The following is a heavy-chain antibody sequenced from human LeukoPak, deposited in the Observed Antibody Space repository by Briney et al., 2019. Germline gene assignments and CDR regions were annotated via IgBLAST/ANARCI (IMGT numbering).Heavy chain of an antibody. V-gene: IGHV3-23*01. D-gene: IGHD5-24*01. CDR3: AKGGPQFFDY. Sequence: GGSLRLSCVVSGFTFSDYAMSWVRQAPGKGLEWVSTISGSGGRSYSEDPVKGRFTISRDNSRNTLYLQMNSLRVEDAAIYYCAKGGPQFFDYWGQGTLVTVSS. J-gene: IGHJ4*02. CDR1: GFTFSDYA. CDR2: ISGSGGRS.